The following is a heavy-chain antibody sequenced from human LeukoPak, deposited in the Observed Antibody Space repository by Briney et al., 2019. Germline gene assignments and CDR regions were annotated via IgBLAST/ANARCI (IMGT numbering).Heavy chain of an antibody. J-gene: IGHJ4*02. Sequence: GGSLRLFCAASGFTFSDYYMSWIRQAPGKGLEWVSYISNSGSAIYYADSVKGRFTISRDNAKNSLYLQMNSLRAEDTAVYYCARQVPFYYDSSGPFASWGQGTLVIVSS. CDR3: ARQVPFYYDSSGPFAS. V-gene: IGHV3-11*04. CDR2: ISNSGSAI. D-gene: IGHD3-22*01. CDR1: GFTFSDYY.